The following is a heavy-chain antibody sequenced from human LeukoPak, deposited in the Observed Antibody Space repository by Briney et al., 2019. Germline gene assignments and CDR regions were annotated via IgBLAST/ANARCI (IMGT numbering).Heavy chain of an antibody. CDR3: ATKAYCGGDCYVVDWFDP. J-gene: IGHJ5*02. Sequence: ASVKVSCKVSGYTLTGLSMHWVRQAPGKGLEWMGGFDPEDGETIYAQKFQGRVTMTEDTSTDTAYMELSSLRSEDTAVYYCATKAYCGGDCYVVDWFDPWGQGTLVTVSS. D-gene: IGHD2-21*02. CDR2: FDPEDGET. V-gene: IGHV1-24*01. CDR1: GYTLTGLS.